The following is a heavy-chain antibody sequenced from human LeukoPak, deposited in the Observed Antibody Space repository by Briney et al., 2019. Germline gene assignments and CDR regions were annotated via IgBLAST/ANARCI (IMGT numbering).Heavy chain of an antibody. CDR3: ARVGTADAFDI. Sequence: SETLSLTCTVSGGSVSSGSYYWSWIRQPPGKGLEWIGYIYYSGSTNYNPSLKSRVTISVDTSKNQFSLKLSSATAADTAVYYCARVGTADAFDIWGQGTMVTVSS. CDR1: GGSVSSGSYY. V-gene: IGHV4-61*01. D-gene: IGHD1-1*01. CDR2: IYYSGST. J-gene: IGHJ3*02.